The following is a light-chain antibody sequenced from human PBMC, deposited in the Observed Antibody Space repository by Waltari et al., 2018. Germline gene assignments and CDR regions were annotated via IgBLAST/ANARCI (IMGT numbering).Light chain of an antibody. V-gene: IGLV2-23*02. Sequence: ITISCTGTSSDVGSYNHVSWYQQYPGKVPKLLIYDVTKRPSGVSNRFSGFKSGNTASLTISGLQAEDEADYYCCSYAGSSRGVFGTGTKVTV. CDR3: CSYAGSSRGV. CDR1: SSDVGSYNH. J-gene: IGLJ1*01. CDR2: DVT.